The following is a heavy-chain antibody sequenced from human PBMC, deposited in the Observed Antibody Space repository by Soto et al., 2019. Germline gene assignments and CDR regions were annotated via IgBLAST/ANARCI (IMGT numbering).Heavy chain of an antibody. CDR3: AGPRGTTPAVWYFDL. D-gene: IGHD1-26*01. CDR2: VYHNGTT. Sequence: QVQLQESGPGLVKPSETLSLTCTFSGDSISSHYWSWILQPPGKGLEWIGYVYHNGTTDSNPSLKSRVTISMDTSKNQVSLSLTSVTAADTAVYYCAGPRGTTPAVWYFDLWGRGTLVTVSS. V-gene: IGHV4-59*08. J-gene: IGHJ2*01. CDR1: GDSISSHY.